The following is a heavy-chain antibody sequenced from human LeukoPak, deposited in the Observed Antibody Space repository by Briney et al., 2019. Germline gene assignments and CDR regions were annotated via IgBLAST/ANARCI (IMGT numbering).Heavy chain of an antibody. CDR3: AREEYSAAFFDY. V-gene: IGHV6-1*01. CDR1: GDSVSADSAA. Sequence: SQTLSLTCAISGDSVSADSAAWNWIRQSPSRGLEWLGRTYYRSKWYTDYAASMKSRITIIPDTSRNQFSLQLKSMTPEDTALYFCAREEYSAAFFDYWDQGTLVTVSS. D-gene: IGHD2/OR15-2a*01. CDR2: TYYRSKWYT. J-gene: IGHJ4*02.